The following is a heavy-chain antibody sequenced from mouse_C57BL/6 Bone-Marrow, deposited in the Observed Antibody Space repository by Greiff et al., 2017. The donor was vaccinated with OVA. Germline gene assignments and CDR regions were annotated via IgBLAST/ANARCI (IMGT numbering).Heavy chain of an antibody. CDR2: INPSSGYT. CDR3: ARGGVMDY. CDR1: GYTFTSYT. Sequence: QVQLQQSGAELARPGASVKMSCKASGYTFTSYTMHWVKQRPGQGLEWIGYINPSSGYTKSNQKLKDKATLTADKSSSTAYMQLSSRTSDDSAVYYFARGGVMDYWGQGTSVTVSS. J-gene: IGHJ4*01. V-gene: IGHV1-4*01.